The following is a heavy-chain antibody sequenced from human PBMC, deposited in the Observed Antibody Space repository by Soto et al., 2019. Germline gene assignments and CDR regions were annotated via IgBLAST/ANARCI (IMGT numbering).Heavy chain of an antibody. Sequence: SETLSLTCAVYGGSFSGYYWSWIRQPPGKGLEWIGEINHSGSTNYNPSLKSRVTISVDTSKNQFSLKLSSVTAAGTAVYYCARYYYGSGSYIRYNWFDPWGQGTLVTVSS. CDR1: GGSFSGYY. V-gene: IGHV4-34*01. CDR2: INHSGST. CDR3: ARYYYGSGSYIRYNWFDP. J-gene: IGHJ5*02. D-gene: IGHD3-10*01.